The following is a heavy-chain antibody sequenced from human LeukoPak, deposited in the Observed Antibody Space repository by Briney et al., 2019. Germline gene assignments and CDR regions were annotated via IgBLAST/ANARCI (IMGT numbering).Heavy chain of an antibody. D-gene: IGHD6-13*01. Sequence: GGSLRLSCAASGFTFSSYSMNWVRQAPGKGLEWVSSISSSSSYIYYADSVKGRFTISRDNAKNSLYLQMNSLRAEDTAVYYCASRYSSSWYVNDYWGQGTLVTVSS. CDR2: ISSSSSYI. J-gene: IGHJ4*02. CDR3: ASRYSSSWYVNDY. V-gene: IGHV3-21*01. CDR1: GFTFSSYS.